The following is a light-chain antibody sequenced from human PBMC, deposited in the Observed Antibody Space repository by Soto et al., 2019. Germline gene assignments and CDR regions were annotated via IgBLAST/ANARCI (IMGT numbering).Light chain of an antibody. CDR2: AAS. CDR3: QQSYSTPLT. V-gene: IGKV1-39*01. CDR1: QSISSY. Sequence: QRAPAPSSLSASVGGRGTINCRASQSISSYLNWYQQKPGKAPKLLIYAASNLQSGVPSRFSGSGSGTDFTLTISSLQPEDFATYYCQQSYSTPLTFGGGTKVDIK. J-gene: IGKJ4*01.